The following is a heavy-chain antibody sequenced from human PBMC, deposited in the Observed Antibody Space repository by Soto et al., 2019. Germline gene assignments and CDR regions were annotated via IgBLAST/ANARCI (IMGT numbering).Heavy chain of an antibody. J-gene: IGHJ6*03. CDR3: ARLGYFDWLLPNDYYYYYYMDV. CDR2: MNPNSGNT. D-gene: IGHD3-9*01. Sequence: GASVKVSCKASGYTFTSHDINWVRQATGQGLEWMGWMNPNSGNTGYAQKFQGRVTMTRNTSISTAYMELSSLRSEDTAVYYCARLGYFDWLLPNDYYYYYYMDVWGKGTTVTVSS. CDR1: GYTFTSHD. V-gene: IGHV1-8*01.